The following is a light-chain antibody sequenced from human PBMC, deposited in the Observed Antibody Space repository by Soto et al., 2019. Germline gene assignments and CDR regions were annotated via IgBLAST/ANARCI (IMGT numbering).Light chain of an antibody. CDR3: SSYTSTSTLYV. CDR1: SSDIGGYNY. Sequence: QSALTQPASVSGSPGQSITISCTGASSDIGGYNYVSWYQQHPGKAPKLMIYEVSNRPSGVSNRFSGSKSDNTASLTISGLQAELEADYYCSSYTSTSTLYVFGTGTKLTVL. J-gene: IGLJ1*01. CDR2: EVS. V-gene: IGLV2-14*01.